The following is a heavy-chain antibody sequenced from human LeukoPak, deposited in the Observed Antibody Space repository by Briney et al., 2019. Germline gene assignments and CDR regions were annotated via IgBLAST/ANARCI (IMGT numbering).Heavy chain of an antibody. CDR3: ARGFTDGSQQFDY. Sequence: GGTLRLSCAASGFTFNYNAMSGVRQAPGKGLQWVSTIDGVGTGAYYAASVKGRFTISRDNSKNTLYLQMNSLRAEDTAVYYCARGFTDGSQQFDYWGQGTLVTVSS. CDR2: IDGVGTGA. J-gene: IGHJ4*02. CDR1: GFTFNYNA. V-gene: IGHV3-23*01. D-gene: IGHD1-26*01.